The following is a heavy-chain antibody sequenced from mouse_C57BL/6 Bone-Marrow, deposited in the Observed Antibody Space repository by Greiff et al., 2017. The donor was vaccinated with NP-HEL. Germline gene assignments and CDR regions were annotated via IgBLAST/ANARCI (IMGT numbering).Heavy chain of an antibody. Sequence: QGKIKHSGAELARPGASVKLSCKASGYTFTSYGISWVKQRTGQGLEWIGEIYPRSGNTYYNEKFKGKATLTADKSSSTAYMELRSLTSEDSAVYFCAREDSNYWYFDVWGTGTTVTVSS. V-gene: IGHV1-81*01. D-gene: IGHD2-5*01. CDR3: AREDSNYWYFDV. J-gene: IGHJ1*03. CDR2: IYPRSGNT. CDR1: GYTFTSYG.